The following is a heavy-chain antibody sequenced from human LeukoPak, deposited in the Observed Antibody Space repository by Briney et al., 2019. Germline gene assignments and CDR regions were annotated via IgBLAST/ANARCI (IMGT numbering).Heavy chain of an antibody. Sequence: PPETLSLTCAVYGGSFSGYYWSWIRQPPGRGLEWIGEINHSGSTNYNPSLKSRVTISVDTSKNQFSLKLSSVTAADTAVYYCAGYYDILTGYYKGFDYWGQGTLVTVSS. CDR3: AGYYDILTGYYKGFDY. CDR2: INHSGST. V-gene: IGHV4-34*01. J-gene: IGHJ4*02. D-gene: IGHD3-9*01. CDR1: GGSFSGYY.